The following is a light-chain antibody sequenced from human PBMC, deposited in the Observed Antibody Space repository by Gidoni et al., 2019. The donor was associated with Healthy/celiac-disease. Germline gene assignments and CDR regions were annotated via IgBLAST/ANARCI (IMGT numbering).Light chain of an antibody. CDR2: DAS. CDR1: QSVSSY. CDR3: QQRSNWPPA. Sequence: ERVLTQSPATLSLSPGERATLSCRASQSVSSYLAWYQQKPGQAPRLLIYDASNRATGIPARFSGSGSGTDFTLTISSLEPEDFAVYYCQQRSNWPPAFGQGTKVEIK. J-gene: IGKJ1*01. V-gene: IGKV3-11*01.